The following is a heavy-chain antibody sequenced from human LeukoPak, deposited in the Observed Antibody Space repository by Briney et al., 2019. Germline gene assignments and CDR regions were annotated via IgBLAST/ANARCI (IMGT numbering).Heavy chain of an antibody. CDR2: ISDSGSTI. D-gene: IGHD3-10*01. Sequence: PGGSLRLSCAASEFVFSDYYMSWIRQAPGKGLEWVSYISDSGSTIYYADSVKGRFTISRDNVKNSLYLQMNGLRAEDTAVYYCAREMEGDYGSGTFFDLWGQGNMVTVCS. J-gene: IGHJ4*02. CDR1: EFVFSDYY. V-gene: IGHV3-11*01. CDR3: AREMEGDYGSGTFFDL.